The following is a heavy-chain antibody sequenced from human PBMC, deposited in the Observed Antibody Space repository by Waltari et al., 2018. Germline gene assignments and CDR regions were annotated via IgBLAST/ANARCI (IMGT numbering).Heavy chain of an antibody. V-gene: IGHV1-69-2*01. J-gene: IGHJ3*02. D-gene: IGHD3-22*01. CDR2: VDPEDGET. CDR1: GYTFTDYY. Sequence: EVQLVQSGAEVKKPGATVKISCKASGYTFTDYYMHWVQQAPGKGLEWMGRVDPEDGETIYAEKFQGRVTITADTSTDTAYMELSSLRSEDTAVYYCALLSSITMIVAYDAFDIWGQGTMVTVSS. CDR3: ALLSSITMIVAYDAFDI.